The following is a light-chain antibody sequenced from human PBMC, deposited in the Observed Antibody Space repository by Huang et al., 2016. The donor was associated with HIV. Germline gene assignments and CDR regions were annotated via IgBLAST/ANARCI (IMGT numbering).Light chain of an antibody. J-gene: IGKJ4*01. CDR3: QQYGSSPLT. Sequence: EIVLTQSPGTLSLSPGERVTLSCRASQSVSSNFLAWYQQKPGQAPRFLIYGASTMATGVPDRFSGSGSGTDFTLTISRLEPEDFAVYYCQQYGSSPLTFGGGTKVEIK. CDR1: QSVSSNF. V-gene: IGKV3-20*01. CDR2: GAS.